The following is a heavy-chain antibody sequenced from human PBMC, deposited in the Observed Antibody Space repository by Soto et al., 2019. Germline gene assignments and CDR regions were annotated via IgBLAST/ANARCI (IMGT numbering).Heavy chain of an antibody. D-gene: IGHD5-18*01. CDR2: ISYNGLNR. CDR3: ARDQRGYTYGRFDF. CDR1: GFTFSSFA. V-gene: IGHV3-30-3*01. Sequence: CSLRLYCPAHGFTFSSFAMHWIRQSPGKGVEWVAGISYNGLNRDFADSGKCRLTISRDNSKNTLFLQLNSLKSEDTAVYYFARDQRGYTYGRFDFWGQGTMVTVSS. J-gene: IGHJ4*02.